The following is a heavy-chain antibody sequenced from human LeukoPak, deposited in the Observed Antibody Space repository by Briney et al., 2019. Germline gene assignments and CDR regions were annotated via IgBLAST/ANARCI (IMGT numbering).Heavy chain of an antibody. V-gene: IGHV1-8*03. D-gene: IGHD6-19*01. CDR1: GYTFINYG. Sequence: ASVKVSCKASGYTFINYGISWLRQAPGQGLEWMGWMNPNSGNTGYAQKFQGRVTITRNTSISTAYMELSSLRSEDTALYYCAKEWLADSWGQGTLVTVSS. CDR3: AKEWLADS. CDR2: MNPNSGNT. J-gene: IGHJ4*02.